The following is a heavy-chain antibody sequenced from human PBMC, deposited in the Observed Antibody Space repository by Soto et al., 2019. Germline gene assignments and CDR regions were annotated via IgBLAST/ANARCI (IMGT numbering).Heavy chain of an antibody. D-gene: IGHD2-2*03. V-gene: IGHV4-31*03. CDR2: IYYSGST. Sequence: PSETLSLTCTVSGGSISSGGYYWSWIRQHPGKGLEWIGYIYYSGSTYYNPSLKSRVTISVDTSKNQFSLRLTSVTAADTAVYYCARLNGYCSSTSCHGYYGMDVWGQGTTVTFSS. J-gene: IGHJ6*02. CDR1: GGSISSGGYY. CDR3: ARLNGYCSSTSCHGYYGMDV.